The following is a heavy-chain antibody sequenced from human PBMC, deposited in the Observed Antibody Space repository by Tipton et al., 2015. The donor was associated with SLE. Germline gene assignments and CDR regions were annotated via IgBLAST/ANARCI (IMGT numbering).Heavy chain of an antibody. CDR1: GGSISSSNYY. CDR2: IYYSGST. D-gene: IGHD2-15*01. Sequence: TLSLTCTVSGGSISSSNYYWGWIRQPPGKGLEWIGSIYYSGSTYYKSSLRGRVTISVDTSKNQFSLRLSSVTAADTAVYFCARSRGLGSCSGDNCYDYYFGMDVWVQGTTVTVSS. J-gene: IGHJ6*02. CDR3: ARSRGLGSCSGDNCYDYYFGMDV. V-gene: IGHV4-39*07.